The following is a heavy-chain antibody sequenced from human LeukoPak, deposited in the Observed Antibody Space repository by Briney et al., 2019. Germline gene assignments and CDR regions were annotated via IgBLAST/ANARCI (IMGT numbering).Heavy chain of an antibody. Sequence: GGSLRLSCAASGFTFSGYWMHWVRQAQGKGLVWVSHIDSDGSITNYADSVEGRFTISRDNAKNTLYLQMNSLRAEDTAVYYCARALRLAVNLDYWGQGTLVTVSS. CDR3: ARALRLAVNLDY. D-gene: IGHD6-19*01. V-gene: IGHV3-74*01. CDR2: IDSDGSIT. J-gene: IGHJ4*02. CDR1: GFTFSGYW.